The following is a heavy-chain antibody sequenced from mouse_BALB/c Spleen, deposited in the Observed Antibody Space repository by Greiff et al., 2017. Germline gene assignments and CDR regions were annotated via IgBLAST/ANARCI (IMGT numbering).Heavy chain of an antibody. V-gene: IGHV10-1*02. J-gene: IGHJ4*01. Sequence: EVQLVESGGGLVQPKGSLKLSCAASGFTFNTYAMNWVRQAPGKGLEWVARIRSKSNNYATYYADSVKDRFTISRDDSQSMLYLQMNNLKTEDTAMYYCVRQLLRYAVDAMDYWGQGTSVTVSS. CDR2: IRSKSNNYAT. D-gene: IGHD1-1*01. CDR3: VRQLLRYAVDAMDY. CDR1: GFTFNTYA.